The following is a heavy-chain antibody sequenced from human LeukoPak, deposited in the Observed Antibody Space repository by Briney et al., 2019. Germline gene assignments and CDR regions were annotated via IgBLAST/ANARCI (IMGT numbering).Heavy chain of an antibody. Sequence: SETLSLTCTVSGYSISSGYYWGWIRQPPGKGLEWIGSIYHSGRTFYNPSLKSRVTISVDTSKNQFSLKLTSVTAADTAVYFCARSAYKYGADALDIWGQGTMVTVSS. CDR3: ARSAYKYGADALDI. CDR1: GYSISSGYY. J-gene: IGHJ3*02. D-gene: IGHD5-18*01. CDR2: IYHSGRT. V-gene: IGHV4-38-2*02.